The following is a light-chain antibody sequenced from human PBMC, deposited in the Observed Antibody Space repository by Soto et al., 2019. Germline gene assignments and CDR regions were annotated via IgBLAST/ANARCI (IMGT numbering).Light chain of an antibody. J-gene: IGKJ5*01. Sequence: EIVMTQSPATLSVSPWERVTLSCRATQAVSSNLAWYQQRPGQAPRILIYGASTRATGIPARFSGSGSGTEFTLTISSLQSEDFAVYYCQHYHGWPITFGQGTRLEIK. V-gene: IGKV3-15*01. CDR3: QHYHGWPIT. CDR1: QAVSSN. CDR2: GAS.